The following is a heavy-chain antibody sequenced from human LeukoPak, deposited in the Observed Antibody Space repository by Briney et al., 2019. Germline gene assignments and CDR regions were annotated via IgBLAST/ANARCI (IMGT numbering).Heavy chain of an antibody. J-gene: IGHJ3*02. V-gene: IGHV1-2*02. CDR3: AREGVPVTARAFDI. CDR1: GYTFTGNY. D-gene: IGHD4-17*01. CDR2: IEPNSGGP. Sequence: ASVKVSCKASGYTFTGNYMHWVRQAPGQGLEWMGWIEPNSGGPFYAQKFQGRVTMTRDTSISTAYMELSGLTSDDTAVYYCAREGVPVTARAFDIWGQGTMVTVSS.